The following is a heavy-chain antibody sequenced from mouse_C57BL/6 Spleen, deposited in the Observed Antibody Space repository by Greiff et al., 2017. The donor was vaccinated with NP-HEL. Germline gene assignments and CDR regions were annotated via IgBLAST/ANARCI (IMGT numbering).Heavy chain of an antibody. CDR3: TRERDEDAMDY. CDR2: ISSGGDYI. Sequence: EVQVVESGEGLVKPGGSLKLSCAASGFTFSSYAMSWVRQTPEKRLEWVAYISSGGDYIYYADTVKGRFTISRDNARNTLYLQMSSLKSEDTAMYYCTRERDEDAMDYWGQGTSVTVSS. CDR1: GFTFSSYA. J-gene: IGHJ4*01. V-gene: IGHV5-9-1*02.